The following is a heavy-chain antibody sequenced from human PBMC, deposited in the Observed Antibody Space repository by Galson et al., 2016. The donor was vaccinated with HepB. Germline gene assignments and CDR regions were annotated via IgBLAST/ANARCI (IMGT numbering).Heavy chain of an antibody. CDR3: ARDYCGDELIGGGMDV. V-gene: IGHV3-30*04. CDR1: GFTFSTYA. J-gene: IGHJ6*02. CDR2: ISYDGNNK. Sequence: SLRLSCAASGFTFSTYAMHWVRQAPGKGLEWVALISYDGNNKYYTDSVKGRFTISRDNSKNTLQLQMSSLTAEDTAIYYCARDYCGDELIGGGMDVWGQGTTVTVSS. D-gene: IGHD4-17*01.